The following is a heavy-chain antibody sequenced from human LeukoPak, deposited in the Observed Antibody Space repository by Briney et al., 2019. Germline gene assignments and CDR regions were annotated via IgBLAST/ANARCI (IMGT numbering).Heavy chain of an antibody. CDR2: ITAAAFST. CDR1: GFTFSSYG. Sequence: GGSLRLSCAASGFTFSSYGMHWVRQAPGKGLEWVSSITAAAFSTYYADSVKGRFTVSRDNSKNILYLQMNSLRAEDTAVYYCAKKGRDALIVVGPYFFDSWGQGTLVTVSS. D-gene: IGHD3-22*01. V-gene: IGHV3-23*01. CDR3: AKKGRDALIVVGPYFFDS. J-gene: IGHJ4*02.